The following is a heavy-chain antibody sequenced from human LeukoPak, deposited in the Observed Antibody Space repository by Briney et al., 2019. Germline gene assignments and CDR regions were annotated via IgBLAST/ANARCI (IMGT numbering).Heavy chain of an antibody. J-gene: IGHJ4*02. V-gene: IGHV3-21*01. CDR2: ISSSSSYI. CDR1: GFTFSSYI. D-gene: IGHD3-22*01. Sequence: GSLRLSCAASGFTFSSYIMNWVRLAPVKGLEWVSSISSSSSYIYYADSVKGRFTISRDNAKNSLYLQMNSLRAEDTAVYYCARDRSPYYYDSSGYYGPHYFDYWGQGTLVTVSS. CDR3: ARDRSPYYYDSSGYYGPHYFDY.